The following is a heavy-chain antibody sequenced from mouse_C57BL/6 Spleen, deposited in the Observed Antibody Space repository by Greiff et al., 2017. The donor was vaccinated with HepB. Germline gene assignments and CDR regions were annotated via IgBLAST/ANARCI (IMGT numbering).Heavy chain of an antibody. D-gene: IGHD2-4*01. V-gene: IGHV1-81*01. CDR3: ARGDDYDGNYYAMDY. J-gene: IGHJ4*01. Sequence: QVQLQHSGAELARPGASVKLSCKASGYTFTSYGISWVKQRTGQGLEWIGEIYPRSGNTYYNEKFKGKATLTADKSSSTAYMELRSLTSEDSAVYFCARGDDYDGNYYAMDYWGQGTSVTVSS. CDR2: IYPRSGNT. CDR1: GYTFTSYG.